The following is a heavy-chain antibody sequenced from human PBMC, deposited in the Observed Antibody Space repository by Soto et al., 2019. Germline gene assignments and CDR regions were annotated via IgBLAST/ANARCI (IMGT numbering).Heavy chain of an antibody. Sequence: GGSLRLSCAASGFTVSSNYMSWVRQAPGKGLEWVSVIYSGGSTYYADSVKGRFTISRNNSKNTLYLQMNSLRAEDTAVYYCARVLRVAGYYYYYYMDVWGKGTTVTVSS. CDR2: IYSGGST. J-gene: IGHJ6*03. CDR1: GFTVSSNY. CDR3: ARVLRVAGYYYYYYMDV. V-gene: IGHV3-66*01.